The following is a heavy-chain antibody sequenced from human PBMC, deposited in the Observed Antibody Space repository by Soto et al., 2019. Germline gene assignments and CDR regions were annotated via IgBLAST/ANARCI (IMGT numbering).Heavy chain of an antibody. CDR2: IYYSGST. Sequence: SETLSLTCTVSGGSISSYYWSWIRQPPGKGLEWIGYIYYSGSTNYNPSLKSRVTISVDTSKNQFSLKLSSVTAADTAVYYCARHAIWFGELDVWGQGTTVTVSS. J-gene: IGHJ6*02. CDR3: ARHAIWFGELDV. V-gene: IGHV4-59*08. D-gene: IGHD3-10*01. CDR1: GGSISSYY.